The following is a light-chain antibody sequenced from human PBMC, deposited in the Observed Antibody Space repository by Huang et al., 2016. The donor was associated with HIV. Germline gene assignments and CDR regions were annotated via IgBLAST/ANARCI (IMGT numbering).Light chain of an antibody. V-gene: IGKV3-15*01. CDR3: QQYDNWPPIT. Sequence: EIVLMQSPATLSVSPGDTATLSCRASQTVNRKLAWYQQKPGQAPRLPIYGASTRASGIPARFSGSGSGTEFTLIISSLQSEDFAVYYCQQYDNWPPITFGQGTRLEMK. CDR2: GAS. J-gene: IGKJ5*01. CDR1: QTVNRK.